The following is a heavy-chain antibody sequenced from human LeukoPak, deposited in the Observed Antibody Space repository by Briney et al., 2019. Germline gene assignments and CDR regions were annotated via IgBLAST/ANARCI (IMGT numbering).Heavy chain of an antibody. J-gene: IGHJ5*02. CDR3: ARVTGGRYCSTTSCYMRGWFDP. Sequence: GGSLRLSCAASGFTFSSYGMSWVRQAPGKGLEWVSAISGSGGSTYYADSVKGRFTISRDNSKNTLYLQMNSLRAEDTAVYYCARVTGGRYCSTTSCYMRGWFDPWGQGTLVTVSS. D-gene: IGHD2-2*02. V-gene: IGHV3-23*01. CDR1: GFTFSSYG. CDR2: ISGSGGST.